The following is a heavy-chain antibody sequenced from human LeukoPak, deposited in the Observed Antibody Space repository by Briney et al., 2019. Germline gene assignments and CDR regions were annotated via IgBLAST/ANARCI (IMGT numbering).Heavy chain of an antibody. Sequence: GGSLRLSCAASGFVFSNHPLHWVRQAPGTGLEWVAVVSPDGSDASYANSVKGRFTVSRDTSTNTLDLQMRSLRVEDTAVYSCVRQASAIRYFHLYLDVWGKGATVTVSS. D-gene: IGHD3-16*02. CDR1: GFVFSNHP. CDR2: VSPDGSDA. V-gene: IGHV3-30*04. CDR3: VRQASAIRYFHLYLDV. J-gene: IGHJ6*03.